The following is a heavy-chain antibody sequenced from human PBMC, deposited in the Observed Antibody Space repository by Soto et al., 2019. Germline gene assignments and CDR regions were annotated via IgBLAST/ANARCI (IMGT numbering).Heavy chain of an antibody. J-gene: IGHJ3*02. CDR2: IKQDGNEK. D-gene: IGHD6-19*01. CDR3: ARGLGRSGWYYPWDGFDI. V-gene: IGHV3-7*01. Sequence: EVQLVESGGGLVQPGGSLRLSCAVSGFTFSDYWMSWVRQAPGKGLEWVANIKQDGNEKYYVDSVKGRFTISRDNAKNSLYLQMNRLPDEDTAVYYCARGLGRSGWYYPWDGFDIWGQGTMVTVSS. CDR1: GFTFSDYW.